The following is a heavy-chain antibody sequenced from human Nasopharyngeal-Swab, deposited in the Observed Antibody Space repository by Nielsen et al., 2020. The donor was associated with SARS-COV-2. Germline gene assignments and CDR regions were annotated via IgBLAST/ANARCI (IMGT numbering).Heavy chain of an antibody. J-gene: IGHJ4*02. CDR3: ARDDSSNYDFWSGYYTSFYL. V-gene: IGHV1-18*01. CDR1: GYTFTSYG. D-gene: IGHD3-3*01. Sequence: ASVKVSCKASGYTFTSYGISWVRQAPGQGLEWMGWISAYNGNTNYAQKLQGRVTMTTDTSTSTAYMELRSLRSADTAVYYCARDDSSNYDFWSGYYTSFYLWGQGTLVTVAS. CDR2: ISAYNGNT.